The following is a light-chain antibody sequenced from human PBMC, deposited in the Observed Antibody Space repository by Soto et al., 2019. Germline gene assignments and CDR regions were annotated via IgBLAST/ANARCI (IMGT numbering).Light chain of an antibody. J-gene: IGKJ3*01. V-gene: IGKV3-11*01. Sequence: EIVLTQSPATLSLSPGERATLSCRASQSVSSYLAWYQQKPGQAPRLLIYDASNRATGIPARFSGSGSGTDFTITISSLEPQDFAVYYCQQRSNWPEFTFGPGTKVDIK. CDR3: QQRSNWPEFT. CDR2: DAS. CDR1: QSVSSY.